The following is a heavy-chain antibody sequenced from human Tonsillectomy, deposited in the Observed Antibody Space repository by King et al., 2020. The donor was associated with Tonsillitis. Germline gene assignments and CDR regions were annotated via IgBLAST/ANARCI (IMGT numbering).Heavy chain of an antibody. CDR3: ARVSYGSGSYDY. V-gene: IGHV3-13*01. CDR1: GFTFRSYD. D-gene: IGHD3-10*01. CDR2: IGTAGDT. Sequence: VQLVESGGGLVQPGGSLRLSCAASGFTFRSYDMHWVRQATGKGLEWVSAIGTAGDTYYPGSVKGRFTNPRENAKNSLCLQMNSLRAEDTAVYYCARVSYGSGSYDYWGQGTLVTVSS. J-gene: IGHJ4*02.